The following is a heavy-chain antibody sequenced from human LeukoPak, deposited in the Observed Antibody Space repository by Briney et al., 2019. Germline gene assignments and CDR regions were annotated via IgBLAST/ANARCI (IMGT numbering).Heavy chain of an antibody. J-gene: IGHJ4*02. CDR2: SRNKPNSYTT. CDR1: GFTFSDHY. D-gene: IGHD4-17*01. Sequence: GGSLRLSCAASGFTFSDHYVDWVRQAPGKGLEWVGRSRNKPNSYTTLYAASVKGRITISRDDSKNSVYLQMSSLKTEDTAVYYCTRDLLMTTVDYWGQGTLVTVSS. V-gene: IGHV3-72*01. CDR3: TRDLLMTTVDY.